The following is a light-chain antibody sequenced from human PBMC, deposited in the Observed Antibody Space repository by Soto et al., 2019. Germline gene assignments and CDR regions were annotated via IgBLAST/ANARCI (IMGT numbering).Light chain of an antibody. CDR2: VVS. Sequence: QSVLTQPASVSGSPGQSITISCTGTSSDVGHYNYVSWYQHHPGKTPKLMIYVVSNRPSGVSNRFSGSKSGNMASLTISGLQAEDEADYYCCSYTSSNTFVFGSGTKVTVL. V-gene: IGLV2-14*01. CDR3: CSYTSSNTFV. CDR1: SSDVGHYNY. J-gene: IGLJ1*01.